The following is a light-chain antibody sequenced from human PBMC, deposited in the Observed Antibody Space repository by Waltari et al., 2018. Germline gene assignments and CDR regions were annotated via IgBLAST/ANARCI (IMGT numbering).Light chain of an antibody. Sequence: DILMTQSPSTLSASVGESATITCRASQGIGSWLAWYQQKPGKAPKLLIYGATSRESGVPSRFSASGSGTEFTLTISSLQPDDFATYYCQRYNSYPITFGPGTKVDI. CDR3: QRYNSYPIT. CDR2: GAT. J-gene: IGKJ3*01. CDR1: QGIGSW. V-gene: IGKV1-5*03.